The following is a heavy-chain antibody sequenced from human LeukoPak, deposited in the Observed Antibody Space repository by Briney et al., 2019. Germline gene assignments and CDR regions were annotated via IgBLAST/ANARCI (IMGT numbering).Heavy chain of an antibody. D-gene: IGHD2-21*02. V-gene: IGHV3-66*02. CDR2: IYSGGST. CDR3: AKDPLGVTSEFDY. Sequence: GGSLRLSCAASGFTVSSNYMSWVRQAPGKGLEWVSVIYSGGSTYYADSVKGRFTISRDNSKNTLYLQMNSLRAEDTAVYYCAKDPLGVTSEFDYWGQGTLVTVSS. CDR1: GFTVSSNY. J-gene: IGHJ4*02.